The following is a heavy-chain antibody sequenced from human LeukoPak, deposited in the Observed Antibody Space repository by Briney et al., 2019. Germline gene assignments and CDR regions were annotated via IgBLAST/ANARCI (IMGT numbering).Heavy chain of an antibody. Sequence: SVMVSCKASGGTFSRYGISWVRQAPGQGLEWMGGIIPIFDTAHYAQKFQGRVTITADESTSTAYMELSSLRSEDTAVYYCARGYHDSSVDYFDYWGQGTLVTVSS. CDR2: IIPIFDTA. V-gene: IGHV1-69*13. D-gene: IGHD3-22*01. CDR3: ARGYHDSSVDYFDY. J-gene: IGHJ4*02. CDR1: GGTFSRYG.